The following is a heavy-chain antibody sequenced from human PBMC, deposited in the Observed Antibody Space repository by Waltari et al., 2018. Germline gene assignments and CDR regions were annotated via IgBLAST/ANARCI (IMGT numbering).Heavy chain of an antibody. Sequence: EVQLVESGGGLVKPGGSLRLSCAASGFTFSSYSMNWVRQAPGKGLEGVSTISRRSSYIYYADSVKGRFTISRDNAKNSLYLQMNSLRAEDTAVYYCARDPRYCSSTSCHDYWGQGTLVTVPS. J-gene: IGHJ4*02. CDR3: ARDPRYCSSTSCHDY. D-gene: IGHD2-2*01. V-gene: IGHV3-21*01. CDR1: GFTFSSYS. CDR2: ISRRSSYI.